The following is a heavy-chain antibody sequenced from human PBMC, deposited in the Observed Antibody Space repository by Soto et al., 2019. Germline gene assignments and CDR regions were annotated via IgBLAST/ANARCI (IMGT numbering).Heavy chain of an antibody. CDR3: ARWEQWLLYHDY. CDR1: GGSISSSSYY. D-gene: IGHD6-19*01. CDR2: IYYSGST. J-gene: IGHJ4*02. V-gene: IGHV4-39*01. Sequence: QLQLQESGPGLVKPSETLSLTCTVSGGSISSSSYYWGWIRQPPGKGLEWIGSIYYSGSTYYNPSLKSRVTISVDTSKNQFSLKLSSVTAADTAVYYCARWEQWLLYHDYWGQGTLVTVSS.